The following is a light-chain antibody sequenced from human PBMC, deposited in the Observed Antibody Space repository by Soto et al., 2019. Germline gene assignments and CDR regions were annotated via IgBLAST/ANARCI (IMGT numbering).Light chain of an antibody. J-gene: IGKJ2*01. V-gene: IGKV3-20*01. Sequence: EIVLTQSPGALSLSPGDRATLSCRASQTASSSHLAWYQQKPGQAPRLLIYDASSRATGISDRFSGSGSGTDFTLTISRLEPEDFAVYYCQQYGRSPYTFGQGTKVEIK. CDR1: QTASSSH. CDR2: DAS. CDR3: QQYGRSPYT.